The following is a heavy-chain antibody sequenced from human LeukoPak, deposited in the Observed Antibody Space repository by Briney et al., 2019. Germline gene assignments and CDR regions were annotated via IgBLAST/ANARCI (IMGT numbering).Heavy chain of an antibody. CDR2: MNPNSGNT. D-gene: IGHD7-27*01. J-gene: IGHJ6*02. Sequence: ASVKVSCKASGYTFTSYDINWVRQATGQGLEWMGWMNPNSGNTGYAQKSQGRVTMTRNTSISTAYMELSSLRSEDTAVYYCARCKNWAYYYYYGMDVWGQGTTVTVSS. CDR1: GYTFTSYD. V-gene: IGHV1-8*01. CDR3: ARCKNWAYYYYYGMDV.